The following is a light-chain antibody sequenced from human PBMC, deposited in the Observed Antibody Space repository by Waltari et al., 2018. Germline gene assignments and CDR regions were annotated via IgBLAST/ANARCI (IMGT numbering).Light chain of an antibody. CDR1: SSNLGTNP. CDR3: ATWDDSLNGQL. V-gene: IGLV1-44*01. Sequence: QSVLPQPPSASGTPGQRVTISRSGSSSNLGTNPVNWYQQLPGAAPKLLLYSNSTRPSRVPVRFSGATSGTSASLGISGLQSEDEADYYCATWDDSLNGQLFGGGTKLTVL. CDR2: SNS. J-gene: IGLJ2*01.